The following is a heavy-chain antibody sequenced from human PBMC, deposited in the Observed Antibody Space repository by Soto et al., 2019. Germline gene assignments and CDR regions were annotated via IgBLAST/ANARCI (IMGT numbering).Heavy chain of an antibody. D-gene: IGHD3-3*01. V-gene: IGHV3-7*01. CDR3: AKDRFALGY. CDR1: GFSFRSSW. J-gene: IGHJ4*02. Sequence: GSLRLSCAASGFSFRSSWMSWVRQAPGKGLEWVANIKQDGSAKYYVDSVKGRFTISRDNGKNSVYLQMNGLRAEDTAVYYCAKDRFALGYWGQGTLVTVSS. CDR2: IKQDGSAK.